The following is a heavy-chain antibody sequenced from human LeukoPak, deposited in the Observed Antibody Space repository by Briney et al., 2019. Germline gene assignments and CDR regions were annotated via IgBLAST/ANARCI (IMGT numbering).Heavy chain of an antibody. V-gene: IGHV7-4-1*02. CDR1: GYTFTSYA. J-gene: IGHJ6*03. CDR3: ARTRGTGNDFWSGYYSSHYYYYMDV. CDR2: INTNTGNP. D-gene: IGHD3-3*01. Sequence: ASVKVSCKASGYTFTSYAMNWVRQAAGQGLEWMGWINTNTGNPTYAQGFTGRFVFSLDTSVSTAYLQISSLKAEDTAVYYCARTRGTGNDFWSGYYSSHYYYYMDVWGKGTTVTVSS.